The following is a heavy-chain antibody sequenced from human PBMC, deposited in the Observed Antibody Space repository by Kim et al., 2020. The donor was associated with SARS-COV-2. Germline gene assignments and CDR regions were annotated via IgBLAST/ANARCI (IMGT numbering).Heavy chain of an antibody. Sequence: NYNPALNRRVTIPVDTSKNQFSLKLSSVTAADTAVYYCASLDPYGYYFDYWGQGTLVTVSS. D-gene: IGHD4-17*01. CDR3: ASLDPYGYYFDY. J-gene: IGHJ4*02. V-gene: IGHV4-59*01.